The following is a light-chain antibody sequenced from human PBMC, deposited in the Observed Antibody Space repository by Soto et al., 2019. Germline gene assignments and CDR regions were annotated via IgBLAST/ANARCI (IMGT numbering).Light chain of an antibody. CDR1: QRVSSN. CDR3: QQYNVWPLT. J-gene: IGKJ4*01. CDR2: VAS. V-gene: IGKV3-15*01. Sequence: EIVMTPSPATLSVSPGERATLSCRASQRVSSNLAWYQQKPGQTPKLLIYVASTRATGIPARFSGSGSGTEFTLTISSLQSEDFAVYYCQQYNVWPLTFGGGTKVEFK.